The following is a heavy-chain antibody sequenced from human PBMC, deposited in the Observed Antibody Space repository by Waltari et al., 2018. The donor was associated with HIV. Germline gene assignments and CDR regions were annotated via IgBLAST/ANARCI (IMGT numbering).Heavy chain of an antibody. D-gene: IGHD3-10*01. V-gene: IGHV4-34*01. J-gene: IGHJ4*02. CDR2: INHSGST. CDR3: ARGGDYYGSGSYYKLDY. Sequence: QVPLQQWGAGLLQPSETLSLTCAVYGGSFSGYYWRWIRQPPGKGLEWIGEINHSGSTNYNPSLQSRVTISVDTSKNQFSLKLSSVTAADTAVYYCARGGDYYGSGSYYKLDYWGQGTLVTVSS. CDR1: GGSFSGYY.